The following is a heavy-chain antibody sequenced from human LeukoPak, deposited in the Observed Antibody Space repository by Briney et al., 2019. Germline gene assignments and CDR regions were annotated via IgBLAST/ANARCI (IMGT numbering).Heavy chain of an antibody. CDR2: TYYRYKWYN. Sequence: SQTLSLTCAISGDSVSSNSAAWNWIRQSPSRGLVWLGRTYYRYKWYNDYVVSVKSRISINPDTSKNQFSLQLNSVTPDVKALYYCARESRHTTPLGMHVWGQRTTVTVSS. D-gene: IGHD1-26*01. J-gene: IGHJ6*02. CDR1: GDSVSSNSAA. CDR3: ARESRHTTPLGMHV. V-gene: IGHV6-1*01.